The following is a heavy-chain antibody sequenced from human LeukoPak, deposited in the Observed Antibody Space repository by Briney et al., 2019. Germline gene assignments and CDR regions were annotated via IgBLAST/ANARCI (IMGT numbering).Heavy chain of an antibody. CDR2: IKSDGTSI. CDR3: ARGHCSGGRCHSVGYYGMDV. D-gene: IGHD2-15*01. V-gene: IGHV3-74*01. J-gene: IGHJ6*02. CDR1: GFTFSNYW. Sequence: GGSLRLSCAASGFTFSNYWMHWVRQAPGKGLVWVSRIKSDGTSINYADSVKGRFTISRDNAKNRLFLQMNSLRAEDTAVYFCARGHCSGGRCHSVGYYGMDVWGQGTTVTVPS.